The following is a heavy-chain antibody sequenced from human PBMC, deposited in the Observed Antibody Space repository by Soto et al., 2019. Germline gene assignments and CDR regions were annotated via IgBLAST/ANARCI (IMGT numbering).Heavy chain of an antibody. CDR2: ISWNSGTI. J-gene: IGHJ6*02. CDR1: GFSCDEYG. Sequence: EVQLVESGGGLVQPGRSLRLSCAASGFSCDEYGMHWVRQAPGKGLEWVSGISWNSGTIGYAVSVKGRFSISRDNAKKSLYLQMNSLRSEDRALYYCAKSKGGTANGMDVWGQGTTVIVSS. CDR3: AKSKGGTANGMDV. D-gene: IGHD2-21*02. V-gene: IGHV3-9*01.